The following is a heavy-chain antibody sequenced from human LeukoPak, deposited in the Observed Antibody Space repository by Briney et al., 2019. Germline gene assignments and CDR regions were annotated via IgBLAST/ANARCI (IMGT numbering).Heavy chain of an antibody. CDR1: GFTFSSYE. CDR3: ARIKWELLNPHRGNAFDI. CDR2: ISSSGSTI. Sequence: PGGSLRLSCAASGFTFSSYEMNWVRQAPGKGLEWVSYISSSGSTIYYADSVKGRFTISRDNAKNSLYLQMNSLRAEDTAVYYCARIKWELLNPHRGNAFDIWGQGTMVTVSS. J-gene: IGHJ3*02. D-gene: IGHD1-26*01. V-gene: IGHV3-48*03.